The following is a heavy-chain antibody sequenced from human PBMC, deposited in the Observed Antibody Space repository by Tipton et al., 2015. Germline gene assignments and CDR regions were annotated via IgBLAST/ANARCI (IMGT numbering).Heavy chain of an antibody. V-gene: IGHV3-23*01. D-gene: IGHD3-22*01. CDR1: GFTFSSHA. Sequence: PLRLSCAASGFTFSSHAMSWVRQAPGKGLEWVSAISGGGSSTYYADSVKGRFTISRDISKNTLFLQMNSLRAEDTAVYYCAKERFYDTSGYFDFWGQGTLVTVSS. CDR2: ISGGGSST. CDR3: AKERFYDTSGYFDF. J-gene: IGHJ4*02.